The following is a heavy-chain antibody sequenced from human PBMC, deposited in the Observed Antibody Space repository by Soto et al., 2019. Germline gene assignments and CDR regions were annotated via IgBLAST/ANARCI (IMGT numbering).Heavy chain of an antibody. D-gene: IGHD4-17*01. J-gene: IGHJ3*02. CDR1: GFTFSSYA. CDR2: ISGSGGST. Sequence: GGSLRLSCAASGFTFSSYAMSWVRQAPGKGLEWVSAISGSGGSTYYADPVKGRFTISRDNSKNTLYLQMNSLRAEDTAVYYCANQKNDYGGLDAFDIWGQGAMVTVSS. CDR3: ANQKNDYGGLDAFDI. V-gene: IGHV3-23*01.